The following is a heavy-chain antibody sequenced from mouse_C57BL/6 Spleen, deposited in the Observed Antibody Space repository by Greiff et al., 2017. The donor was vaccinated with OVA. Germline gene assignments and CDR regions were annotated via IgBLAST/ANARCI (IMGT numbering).Heavy chain of an antibody. Sequence: QVQLQQSGPELVKPGASVKISCKASGYAFSSSWMNWVKQRPGKGLEWIGRIYPGDGDTNYNGKFKGKATLTADKSSSTAYMQLSSLTSEDSAVYFCARFQLTGYFDYGGQGTTLTVSS. V-gene: IGHV1-82*01. CDR1: GYAFSSSW. J-gene: IGHJ2*01. D-gene: IGHD4-1*01. CDR3: ARFQLTGYFDY. CDR2: IYPGDGDT.